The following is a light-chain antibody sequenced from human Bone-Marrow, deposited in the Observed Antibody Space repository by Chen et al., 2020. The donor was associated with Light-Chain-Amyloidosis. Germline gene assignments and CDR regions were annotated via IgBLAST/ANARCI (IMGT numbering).Light chain of an antibody. V-gene: IGKV1-NL1*01. CDR3: QEYYDTPHT. CDR1: RIISNS. J-gene: IGKJ2*01. Sequence: DIQMTQSPSSLSASVGDRVTITCRASRIISNSLVWYQQKPGKAPKLLLYAASRLESGVPSRFRGSGSGTDYTLTITSLEPEDFVTYYCQEYYDTPHTFGQGTKLEIK. CDR2: AAS.